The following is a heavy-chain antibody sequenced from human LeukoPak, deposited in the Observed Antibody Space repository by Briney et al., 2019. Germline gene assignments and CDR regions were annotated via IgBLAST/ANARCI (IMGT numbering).Heavy chain of an antibody. V-gene: IGHV1-69*06. J-gene: IGHJ6*03. CDR1: GGTLNSYV. Sequence: SVKVSCKASGGTLNSYVISWVRQAPGQGLECMGGIIPISGTTNYAQKFQGRVTITADKSTSTAYMELSSLRSEDTAVYYCATLCCGSYYMDVWGKGTTVTVSS. D-gene: IGHD2-15*01. CDR3: ATLCCGSYYMDV. CDR2: IIPISGTT.